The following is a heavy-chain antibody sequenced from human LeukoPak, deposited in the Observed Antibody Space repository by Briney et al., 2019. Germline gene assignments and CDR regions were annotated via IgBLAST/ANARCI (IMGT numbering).Heavy chain of an antibody. CDR2: IYYSGST. J-gene: IGHJ4*02. V-gene: IGHV4-61*05. Sequence: SETLSLTCTVSGGSISSSSYYWSWIRQPPGKGLEWIGYIYYSGSTNYNPSLKSRVTISVDTSKNQFSLKLSSVTAADTAVYYCARVAWGSGWYIRGYIDYWGQGTLVTVSS. CDR3: ARVAWGSGWYIRGYIDY. D-gene: IGHD6-19*01. CDR1: GGSISSSSYY.